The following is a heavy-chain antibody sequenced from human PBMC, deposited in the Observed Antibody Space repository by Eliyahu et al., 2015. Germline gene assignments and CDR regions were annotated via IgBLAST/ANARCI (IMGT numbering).Heavy chain of an antibody. J-gene: IGHJ6*02. CDR1: GGXIXSSNX. V-gene: IGHV4-4*02. Sequence: QVQLQESGPGLVKPSGTLSXTCAVXGGXIXSSNXWSWVRQSPGKGLEWIGEIYHSGSTNYNPSLKSRVTISVDKSKNQFSLKLSFVTAADTAVYYCARGYGDYGMDVWGQGTTVTVSS. CDR2: IYHSGST. D-gene: IGHD4-17*01. CDR3: ARGYGDYGMDV.